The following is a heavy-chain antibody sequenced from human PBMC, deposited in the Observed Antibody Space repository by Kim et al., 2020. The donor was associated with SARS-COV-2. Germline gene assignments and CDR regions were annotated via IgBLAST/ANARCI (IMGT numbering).Heavy chain of an antibody. Sequence: SETLSLTCAVSGGSINNNKWWGWVRQPPGKGLEWIGEIDHSGNTNYNPSLKSRVTISVDKSKNQFSLKVRSVTAADTAVYYCARGRGQGGSSDWFDPWGQGTLVTVSS. D-gene: IGHD2-15*01. V-gene: IGHV4-4*02. CDR1: GGSINNNKW. CDR2: IDHSGNT. CDR3: ARGRGQGGSSDWFDP. J-gene: IGHJ5*02.